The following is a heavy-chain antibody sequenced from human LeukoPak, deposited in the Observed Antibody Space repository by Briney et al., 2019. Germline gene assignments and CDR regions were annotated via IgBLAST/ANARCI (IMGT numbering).Heavy chain of an antibody. CDR1: GYTFTSYG. J-gene: IGHJ5*02. V-gene: IGHV1-18*01. Sequence: ASVKVSCKASGYTFTSYGISWVRQAPGQGPEWLGWISVYNVNTNYAQKLQGRVTMTTDTSTSTVYMELRSLRSDDTAVYYCARGPQKYYDVLTGYYDIWFDPWGQGTLVTVSS. CDR2: ISVYNVNT. D-gene: IGHD3-9*01. CDR3: ARGPQKYYDVLTGYYDIWFDP.